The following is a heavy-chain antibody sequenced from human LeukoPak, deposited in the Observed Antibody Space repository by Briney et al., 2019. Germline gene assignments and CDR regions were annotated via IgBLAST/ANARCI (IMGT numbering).Heavy chain of an antibody. Sequence: SEALSLTCAVYGGSCSGYYWSWIRQPPGKGLEWIGEINHSGSTNYNPSLKSRVTISVDTSKNQFSLKLSSVTAADTAVYYCARGHKGSGITFGGVIVPDYWGQGTLVTVSS. CDR3: ARGHKGSGITFGGVIVPDY. V-gene: IGHV4-34*01. D-gene: IGHD3-16*02. J-gene: IGHJ4*02. CDR2: INHSGST. CDR1: GGSCSGYY.